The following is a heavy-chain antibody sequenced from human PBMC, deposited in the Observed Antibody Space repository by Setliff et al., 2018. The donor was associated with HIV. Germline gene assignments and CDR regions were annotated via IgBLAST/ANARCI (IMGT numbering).Heavy chain of an antibody. V-gene: IGHV4-59*01. CDR2: IYYSGST. CDR1: DGSFSSDY. CDR3: ARAEMATIVAFDI. D-gene: IGHD5-12*01. Sequence: TLSLTCTVSDGSFSSDYRTWIRQTPGKGLEWIGYIYYSGSTKYNPSLTSRVTISVDTSKNHFSLKLTSVTAADTAVYYCARAEMATIVAFDIWGQGTMVTVSS. J-gene: IGHJ3*02.